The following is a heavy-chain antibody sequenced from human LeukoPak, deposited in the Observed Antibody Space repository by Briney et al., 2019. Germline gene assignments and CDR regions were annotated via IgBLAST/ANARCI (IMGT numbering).Heavy chain of an antibody. CDR1: GGSFSVYY. D-gene: IGHD3-10*01. CDR2: INHSGSN. J-gene: IGHJ4*02. CDR3: ARGRRFRELFGY. Sequence: SETLSLTCAVYGGSFSVYYWRWIRQPPGKGLEWVGEINHSGSNNYNPSLKSRVTISVDTSKNQFSLKLSSVTAADTAVYYCARGRRFRELFGYWGQGTLVTVSS. V-gene: IGHV4-34*01.